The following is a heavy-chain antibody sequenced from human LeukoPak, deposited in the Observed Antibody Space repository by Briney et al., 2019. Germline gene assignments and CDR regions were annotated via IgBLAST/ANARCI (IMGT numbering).Heavy chain of an antibody. J-gene: IGHJ3*02. CDR2: ISYDGSNK. CDR1: GFTFSSYA. D-gene: IGHD2-21*01. Sequence: AGGSLRLSCAASGFTFSSYAMHWVRQAPGKGLEWVAVISYDGSNKYYADSVKGRFTISRDNSKNTLYLQMNSLRAEDTAVYYCARPRGYSPKLGAFDIWGQGTMVTVSS. V-gene: IGHV3-30-3*01. CDR3: ARPRGYSPKLGAFDI.